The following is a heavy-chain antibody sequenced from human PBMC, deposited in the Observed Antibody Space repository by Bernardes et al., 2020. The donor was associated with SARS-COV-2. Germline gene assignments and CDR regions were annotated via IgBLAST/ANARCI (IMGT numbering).Heavy chain of an antibody. CDR1: GGSFSGYY. CDR3: ARGRGSSSWYRIHNWFDP. D-gene: IGHD6-13*01. J-gene: IGHJ5*02. Sequence: ETLSLTCAVYGGSFSGYYWSWIRQPPGKGLEWIGEINHSGSTNYNPSLKSRVTISVDTSKNQFSLKLSSVTAADTAVYYCARGRGSSSWYRIHNWFDPWGQGTLVTVSS. CDR2: INHSGST. V-gene: IGHV4-34*01.